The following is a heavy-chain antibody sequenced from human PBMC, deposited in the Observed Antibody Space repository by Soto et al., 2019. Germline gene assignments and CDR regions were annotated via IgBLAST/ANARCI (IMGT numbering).Heavy chain of an antibody. D-gene: IGHD2-2*01. V-gene: IGHV1-46*01. CDR3: ARDQGYCISTSCYAGDTWFDP. J-gene: IGHJ5*02. Sequence: ASVKVCCKASGYSFISHYMHWVRQAPGQGLEWMGVINPSGGATTYAQNFQGRVTMTRDTSTSTVYMELSSLRSEDTAVYYCARDQGYCISTSCYAGDTWFDPWGQGTLVTVSS. CDR2: INPSGGAT. CDR1: GYSFISHY.